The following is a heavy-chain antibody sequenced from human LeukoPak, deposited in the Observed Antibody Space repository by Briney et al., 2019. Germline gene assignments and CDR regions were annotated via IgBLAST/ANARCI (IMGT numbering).Heavy chain of an antibody. Sequence: SETLSLTCTVSGGSISSYYWGWIRQPPGKGLEWIGYIYYSGSTNYNPSLKSRVTMSVDTSKNQFSLRLSSVTAADTAVYYCAGSSGWTGFDYWGQGTLVTVSS. CDR1: GGSISSYY. CDR3: AGSSGWTGFDY. V-gene: IGHV4-59*01. CDR2: IYYSGST. J-gene: IGHJ4*02. D-gene: IGHD6-19*01.